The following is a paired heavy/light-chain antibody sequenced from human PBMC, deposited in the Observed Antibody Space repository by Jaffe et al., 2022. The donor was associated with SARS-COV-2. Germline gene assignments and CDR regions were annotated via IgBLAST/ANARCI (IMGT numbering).Light chain of an antibody. CDR2: DVS. CDR3: SSYTSSSTPGVV. J-gene: IGLJ2*01. Sequence: QSALTQPASVSGSPGQSITISCTGTSSDVGGYNYVSWYQQHPGKAPKLMIYDVSNRPSGVSNRFSGSKSGNTASLTISGLQAEDEADYYCSSYTSSSTPGVVFGGGTKLTVL. V-gene: IGLV2-14*01. CDR1: SSDVGGYNY.
Heavy chain of an antibody. J-gene: IGHJ4*02. CDR3: ARHPASAQTWGSSLSYFDY. CDR1: GGSISSSSYY. D-gene: IGHD7-27*01. CDR2: IYYSGST. V-gene: IGHV4-39*01. Sequence: QLQLQESGPGLVKPSETLSLTCTVSGGSISSSSYYWGWIRQPPGKGLEWIGSIYYSGSTYYNPSLKSRVTISVDTSKNQFSLKLSSVTAADTAVYYCARHPASAQTWGSSLSYFDYWGQGTLVTVSS.